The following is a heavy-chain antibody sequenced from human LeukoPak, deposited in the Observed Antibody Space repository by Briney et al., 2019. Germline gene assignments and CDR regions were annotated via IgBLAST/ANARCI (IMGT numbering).Heavy chain of an antibody. J-gene: IGHJ4*02. V-gene: IGHV3-48*01. CDR1: GFIFSRDS. CDR3: VRDNPRCCGVVPANIDDY. CDR2: INGGGSPI. D-gene: IGHD2-15*01. Sequence: GGSLRLSCAASGFIFSRDSMNWVRQAPGKGLEWVSYINGGGSPIYYADSVRGRFTISRDNAKNSLYLQMNSLRAEDTAVYYCVRDNPRCCGVVPANIDDYWGQGTLVTVSS.